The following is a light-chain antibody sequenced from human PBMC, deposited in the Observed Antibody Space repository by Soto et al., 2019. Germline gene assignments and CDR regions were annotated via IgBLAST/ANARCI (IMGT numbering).Light chain of an antibody. V-gene: IGKV3-20*01. Sequence: PGERASLSCRASQSISGRYLAWYQQKPGQAPRLLIYDASSRATGIPDRFSGSGFGTDFILTISRLEPEDFAVYYCQQYGSSPLTFGGGTKVEIK. CDR2: DAS. CDR3: QQYGSSPLT. J-gene: IGKJ4*01. CDR1: QSISGRY.